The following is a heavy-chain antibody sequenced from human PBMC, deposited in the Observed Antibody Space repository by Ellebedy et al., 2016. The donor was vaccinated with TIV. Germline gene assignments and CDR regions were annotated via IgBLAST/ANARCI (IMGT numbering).Heavy chain of an antibody. J-gene: IGHJ3*01. Sequence: GESLKISCAASGFSFNSYWMTWVRQAPGKGLEWVANINQGGSAKYYVDSLRGRFTISRDNAKNSLFLQMNSLRAEDTAVYYCATDGSYGDYRSPAHAFVFWGQGTMVSVAS. CDR2: INQGGSAK. CDR1: GFSFNSYW. D-gene: IGHD3-10*01. V-gene: IGHV3-7*01. CDR3: ATDGSYGDYRSPAHAFVF.